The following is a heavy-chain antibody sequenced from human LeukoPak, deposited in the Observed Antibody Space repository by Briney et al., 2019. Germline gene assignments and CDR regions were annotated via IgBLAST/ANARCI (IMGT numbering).Heavy chain of an antibody. CDR2: VCGDEKA. D-gene: IGHD2-21*02. CDR3: AKYLSWLLTADY. CDR1: GVSFSGNA. V-gene: IGHV3-23*01. J-gene: IGHJ4*02. Sequence: GGTLRLSCAVSGVSFSGNAMSWVRQAPGRGLEWVSGVCGDEKANYTASVRGRFTISRDNSKKKLYLKLRSLTAEDTAGYYFAKYLSWLLTADYWVQGGLVTVSS.